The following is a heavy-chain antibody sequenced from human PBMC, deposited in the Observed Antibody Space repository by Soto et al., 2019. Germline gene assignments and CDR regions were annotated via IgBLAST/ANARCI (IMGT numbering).Heavy chain of an antibody. J-gene: IGHJ6*02. Sequence: PETLSLTCTVSGGSISSYYWSWIRQPPGKGLEWIGYIYYSGSTNYNPSLKSRVTISVDTSKNQFSLKLSSVTAADTAVYYCASARYSGYESYYYYGMDVWGQGTTVTVSS. D-gene: IGHD5-12*01. CDR1: GGSISSYY. CDR2: IYYSGST. CDR3: ASARYSGYESYYYYGMDV. V-gene: IGHV4-59*01.